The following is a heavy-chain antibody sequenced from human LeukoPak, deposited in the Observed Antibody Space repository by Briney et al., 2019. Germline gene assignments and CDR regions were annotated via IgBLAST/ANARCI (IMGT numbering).Heavy chain of an antibody. V-gene: IGHV3-66*04. CDR1: GLTVSSNY. CDR2: VYPDGNT. D-gene: IGHD4-17*01. CDR3: ARLLTTAIRWAWYFDL. Sequence: GGSLRLSCVASGLTVSSNYMSWVRQVPGRGLEWVSVVYPDGNTYYADSAKGRFAISTDTSKNTLFLQMDSLRAEDTAVYCCARLLTTAIRWAWYFDLWGRGTLVTVSS. J-gene: IGHJ2*01.